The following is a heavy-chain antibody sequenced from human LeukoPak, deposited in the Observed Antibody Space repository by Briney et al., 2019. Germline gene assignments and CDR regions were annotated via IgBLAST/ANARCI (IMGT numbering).Heavy chain of an antibody. D-gene: IGHD2-21*02. CDR1: GGSISSGGYY. CDR3: ARSDGYYFDY. J-gene: IGHJ4*02. Sequence: PSETLSLTCTVSGGSISSGGYYWSWIRQHPGTGLEWIGYIYYSGSTYYNPSLKSRITISVDTSKNQFSLKLSSVTAADTAVYYCARSDGYYFDYWGQGTLVTVSS. V-gene: IGHV4-31*03. CDR2: IYYSGST.